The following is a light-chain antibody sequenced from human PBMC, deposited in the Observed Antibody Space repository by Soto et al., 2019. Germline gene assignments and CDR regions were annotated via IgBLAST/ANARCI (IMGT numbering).Light chain of an antibody. CDR1: SGHSSYA. Sequence: QPVLTQSPSASASLGASVKLTCTLSSGHSSYAIAWHQKQPGKGPRYLMDLNNDGSHSKGDGIPDRFSGSSSGAERYLSISSLQSEDEADYYCQTWGTGFQVFGGGTKLTVL. V-gene: IGLV4-69*01. CDR3: QTWGTGFQV. CDR2: LNNDGSH. J-gene: IGLJ2*01.